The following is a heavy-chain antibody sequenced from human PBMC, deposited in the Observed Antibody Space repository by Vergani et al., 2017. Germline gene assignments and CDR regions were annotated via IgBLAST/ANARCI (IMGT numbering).Heavy chain of an antibody. CDR2: IENTGYGT. CDR1: GFTFSSHA. CDR3: GWGSDNYN. V-gene: IGHV3-23*01. J-gene: IGHJ4*02. D-gene: IGHD5-24*01. Sequence: EVQLLQSEGAVVQPGGSLRLSCVASGFTFSSHAMCWVRQSHGQGLEWVSSIENTGYGTHYPDSVKGRFTISRDNSKNTLYLQMNSLGVEDTAVYYCGWGSDNYNWGQGTLVTVSS.